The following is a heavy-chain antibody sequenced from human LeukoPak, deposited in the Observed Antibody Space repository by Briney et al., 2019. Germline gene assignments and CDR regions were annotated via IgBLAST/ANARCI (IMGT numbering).Heavy chain of an antibody. CDR3: AKTGYCSGNSWYIFRRGTAFDI. V-gene: IGHV4-34*01. CDR1: GGSVSGYY. CDR2: INHSGST. J-gene: IGHJ3*02. Sequence: SETLSLTCAVYGGSVSGYYWSWVRQPPGKGLEWIGEINHSGSTNYNPSLKSRDTISVDTSKNQFSLKLCSVTAADTAVYYCAKTGYCSGNSWYIFRRGTAFDIWGQGTMDTVSS. D-gene: IGHD2-2*02.